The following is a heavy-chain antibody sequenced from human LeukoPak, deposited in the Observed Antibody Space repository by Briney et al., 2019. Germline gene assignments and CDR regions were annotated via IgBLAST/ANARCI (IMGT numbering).Heavy chain of an antibody. CDR1: GGSISSYY. CDR2: IYYSGST. Sequence: SETLSLTCTVSGGSISSYYWSWIRQPPGKGLEWIGYIYYSGSTNYNPSLKSRVTISVDTSKNQFSLKLSSVTAADTAVYYCARGDSGSPLDYWGQGTLVTVSS. V-gene: IGHV4-59*01. J-gene: IGHJ4*02. CDR3: ARGDSGSPLDY. D-gene: IGHD1-26*01.